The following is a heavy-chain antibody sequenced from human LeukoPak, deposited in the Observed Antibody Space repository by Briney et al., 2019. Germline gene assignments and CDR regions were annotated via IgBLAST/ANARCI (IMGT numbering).Heavy chain of an antibody. CDR2: IWYDGSNK. D-gene: IGHD2-15*01. V-gene: IGHV3-30*02. CDR1: GFTFSSYG. CDR3: AKVVGYCSGGSCPRIDY. Sequence: PGGSLRLSCAASGFTFSSYGMHWVRQAPGKGLEWVAVIWYDGSNKYYADSVKGRFTISRDNSKNTLYLQMNSLRAEDTAVYYCAKVVGYCSGGSCPRIDYWGQGTLVTVSS. J-gene: IGHJ4*02.